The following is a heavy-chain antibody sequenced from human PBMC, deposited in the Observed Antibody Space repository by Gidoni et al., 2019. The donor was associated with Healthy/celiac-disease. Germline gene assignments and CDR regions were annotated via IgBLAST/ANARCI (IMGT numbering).Heavy chain of an antibody. CDR2: IYPGDSDT. J-gene: IGHJ5*02. V-gene: IGHV5-51*01. D-gene: IGHD6-19*01. CDR3: ARSKAAFAQQWNNWFDP. Sequence: TIYWIGWVRQMPGKGLEWMGIIYPGDSDTRYSPPFQGQVTISADKSISTAYLQWSSLKASDTAMYYCARSKAAFAQQWNNWFDPWGQGTLVTVSS. CDR1: TIYW.